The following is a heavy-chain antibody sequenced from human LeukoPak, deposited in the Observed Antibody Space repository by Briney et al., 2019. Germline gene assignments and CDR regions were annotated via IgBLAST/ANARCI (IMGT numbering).Heavy chain of an antibody. D-gene: IGHD1-26*01. Sequence: GSPVTLFCGPWGFLFSNSRMHGLRQAPGKGGEGVAFIQTGGNPKYYADSVRGRFTISRDNFKTTCYLQMDSLRVEDTAVYYCARERSSESIGGMDVRGQGTPVTVTS. CDR2: IQTGGNPK. CDR1: GFLFSNSR. CDR3: ARERSSESIGGMDV. J-gene: IGHJ6*02. V-gene: IGHV3-30*02.